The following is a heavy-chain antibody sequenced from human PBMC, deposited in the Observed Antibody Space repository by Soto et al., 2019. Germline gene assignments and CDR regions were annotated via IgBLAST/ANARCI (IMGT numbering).Heavy chain of an antibody. CDR3: AKEGAPRSGWYINWLDP. CDR2: ISGSGGST. V-gene: IGHV3-23*01. J-gene: IGHJ5*02. CDR1: GFTFSSYA. D-gene: IGHD6-19*01. Sequence: AGGSLRLSCAASGFTFSSYAMSWVRQAPGKGLEWVSAISGSGGSTYYADSVKGRFTISRDNSKNTLYLQMNSLRAEDTAVYYCAKEGAPRSGWYINWLDPWGQGTLVTVYS.